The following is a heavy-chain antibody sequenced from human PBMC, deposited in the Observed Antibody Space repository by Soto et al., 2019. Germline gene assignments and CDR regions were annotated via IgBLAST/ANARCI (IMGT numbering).Heavy chain of an antibody. V-gene: IGHV1-69*13. CDR1: RGTFSSYA. J-gene: IGHJ6*02. CDR3: ARVGTVTFYYYYGMDV. D-gene: IGHD4-17*01. CDR2: IIPIFGTA. Sequence: SVKVSCKASRGTFSSYAISWVRQAPGQGLEWMGGIIPIFGTANYAQKFQGRVTITADESTSTDYMELSSLRSEDTAVYYCARVGTVTFYYYYGMDVWGQGTTVTVSS.